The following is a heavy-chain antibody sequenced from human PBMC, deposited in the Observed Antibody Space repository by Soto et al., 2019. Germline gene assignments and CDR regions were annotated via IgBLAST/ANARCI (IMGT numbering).Heavy chain of an antibody. J-gene: IGHJ6*02. Sequence: ASVKVSCKASGYTFTSYYMHWVRQAPGQGLEWMGIINPSGGSTSYAQKFRGRVTMTRDTSTSTVYMELSSLRSEDTAVYYCARDGGTSSPYYYYGMDVWGQGTTVTVSS. CDR3: ARDGGTSSPYYYYGMDV. D-gene: IGHD2-2*01. V-gene: IGHV1-46*01. CDR1: GYTFTSYY. CDR2: INPSGGST.